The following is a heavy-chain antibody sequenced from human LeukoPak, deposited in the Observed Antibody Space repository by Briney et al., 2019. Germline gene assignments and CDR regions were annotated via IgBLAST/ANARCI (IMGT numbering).Heavy chain of an antibody. V-gene: IGHV3-21*01. CDR2: ISSSSSYI. Sequence: PGGSLRLSCAASGFTFSSYSMNWVRQAPGKELEWVSSISSSSSYIYYADSVKGRFTISRDNAKNSLYLQMNSLRAEDTAVYYCARRDIVLMVYPDYWGQGTLVTVSS. CDR1: GFTFSSYS. CDR3: ARRDIVLMVYPDY. J-gene: IGHJ4*02. D-gene: IGHD2-8*01.